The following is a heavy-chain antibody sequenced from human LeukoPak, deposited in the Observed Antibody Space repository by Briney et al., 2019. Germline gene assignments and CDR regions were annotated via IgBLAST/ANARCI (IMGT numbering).Heavy chain of an antibody. Sequence: GESLQISCKGSGYRFTSYWIGGVRQMPGKCLEWMGIIYPGDSDTRYSPSFQGQVTISADKSISTAYLQWSSLKASDTAMYYCARGHPDYGGNLGAFDIWGQGTMVTVSS. D-gene: IGHD4-23*01. J-gene: IGHJ3*02. CDR2: IYPGDSDT. CDR1: GYRFTSYW. V-gene: IGHV5-51*01. CDR3: ARGHPDYGGNLGAFDI.